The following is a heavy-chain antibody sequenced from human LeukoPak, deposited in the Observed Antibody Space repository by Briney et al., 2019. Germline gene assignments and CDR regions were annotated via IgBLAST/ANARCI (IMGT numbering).Heavy chain of an antibody. J-gene: IGHJ4*02. CDR2: ISGSDGTT. CDR1: GFTFSSYA. Sequence: GGSLRLSCAASGFTFSSYAMSWVRQAPGKGLEWVSVISGSDGTTYYADSVNGRFTIPRDNSKNTLYLQMNSLRAEDTAVYSSAKHLRTHCYTGFDSWGQGTLVTVSS. CDR3: AKHLRTHCYTGFDS. V-gene: IGHV3-23*01. D-gene: IGHD2-2*02.